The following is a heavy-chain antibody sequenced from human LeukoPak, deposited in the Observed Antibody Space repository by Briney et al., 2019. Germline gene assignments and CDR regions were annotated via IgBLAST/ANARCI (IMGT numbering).Heavy chain of an antibody. Sequence: GGSLRLSCAASGFTFSSYAMSWVRQAPGKGLEWVSAISGSGGSTYYADSVKGRFTISRDNAKNSLYLQMNSLRAEDTAVYYCARVQSDDFWSGYYWYFDYWGQGTLVTVSS. CDR2: ISGSGGST. D-gene: IGHD3-3*01. CDR3: ARVQSDDFWSGYYWYFDY. V-gene: IGHV3-23*01. CDR1: GFTFSSYA. J-gene: IGHJ4*02.